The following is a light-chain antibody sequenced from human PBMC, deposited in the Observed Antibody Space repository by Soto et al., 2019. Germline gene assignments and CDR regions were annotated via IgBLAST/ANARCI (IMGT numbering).Light chain of an antibody. CDR2: GAS. CDR1: QSVSTN. CDR3: QQYSSSLS. J-gene: IGKJ5*01. V-gene: IGKV3-15*01. Sequence: EIVMTQSPPTLSVSPGERATLSCRASQSVSTNLAWYQQKPGQVPSLLIYGASTRASGIPARFSGSGSGTEFTLTIGSLQSEDFAVYYCQQYSSSLSFGQGTRLEIK.